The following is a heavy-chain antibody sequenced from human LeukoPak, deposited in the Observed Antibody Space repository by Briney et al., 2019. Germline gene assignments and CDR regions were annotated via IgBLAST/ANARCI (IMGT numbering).Heavy chain of an antibody. CDR1: GYTFTSYD. Sequence: ASVKVSCKASGYTFTSYDINWVRQATGQGLEWMGWMNPNSGNTGYAQKFQGRVTMTRNTSISTAYMELSSLRSEDTAVYYCARDGTYYYGSGTTHNWFDPWGQGTLVTVSS. D-gene: IGHD3-10*01. J-gene: IGHJ5*02. CDR3: ARDGTYYYGSGTTHNWFDP. V-gene: IGHV1-8*01. CDR2: MNPNSGNT.